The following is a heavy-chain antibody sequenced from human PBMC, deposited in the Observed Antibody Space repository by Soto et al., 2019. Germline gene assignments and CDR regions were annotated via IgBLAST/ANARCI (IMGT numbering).Heavy chain of an antibody. J-gene: IGHJ4*02. V-gene: IGHV3-74*01. Sequence: GGSLRLSGAASGFSLVSYWMHWVRQVPGEGLAWVSRINGNADNSDYADSVKGRFTISRDNAMNRLYLQMDSLRADDTGVYYCVRDFRGAVAGSEFDHWGQGTLVTVSS. D-gene: IGHD6-19*01. CDR3: VRDFRGAVAGSEFDH. CDR1: GFSLVSYW. CDR2: INGNADNS.